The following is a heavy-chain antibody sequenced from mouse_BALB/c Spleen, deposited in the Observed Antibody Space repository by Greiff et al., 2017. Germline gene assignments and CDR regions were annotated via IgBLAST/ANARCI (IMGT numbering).Heavy chain of an antibody. CDR3: TRDYYDYDDVWFAY. V-gene: IGHV1-5*01. Sequence: EVHLVESGTVLARPGASVKMSCKASGYSFTSYWMHWVKQRPGQGLEWIGAIYPGNSDTSYNQKFKGKAKLTAVTSASTAYMELSSLTNEDSAVYYCTRDYYDYDDVWFAYWGQGTLVTVSA. CDR2: IYPGNSDT. D-gene: IGHD2-4*01. J-gene: IGHJ3*01. CDR1: GYSFTSYW.